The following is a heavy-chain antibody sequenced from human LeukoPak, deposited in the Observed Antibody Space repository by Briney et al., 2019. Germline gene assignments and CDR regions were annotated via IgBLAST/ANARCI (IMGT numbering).Heavy chain of an antibody. Sequence: GSSVKVSCKAPGGTFSSYAISWVRQAPGQGLEWMGGIIPIFGTANYAQKFQGRVTITADESTSTAYMELSSLRSEDTAVYYCARALFPYCSSTSCHSGYFDYWGQGTLVTVSS. V-gene: IGHV1-69*01. CDR3: ARALFPYCSSTSCHSGYFDY. D-gene: IGHD2-2*01. J-gene: IGHJ4*02. CDR1: GGTFSSYA. CDR2: IIPIFGTA.